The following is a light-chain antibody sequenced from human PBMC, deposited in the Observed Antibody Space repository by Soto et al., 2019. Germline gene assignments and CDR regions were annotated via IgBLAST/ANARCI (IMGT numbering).Light chain of an antibody. CDR1: QSVSSSY. CDR2: GAS. J-gene: IGKJ3*01. V-gene: IGKV3-20*01. Sequence: EIVLTQSPGTLSLSPGERATLSCRASQSVSSSYLAWYQQKPGQAPRLLIYGASTRATGITDRFSGSGSGTDFTLTISSLEPEDFAVYYCQQYGSSPLTFGPGTKVDIK. CDR3: QQYGSSPLT.